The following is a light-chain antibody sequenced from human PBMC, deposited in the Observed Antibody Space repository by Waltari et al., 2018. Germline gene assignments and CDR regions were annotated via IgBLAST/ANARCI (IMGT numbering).Light chain of an antibody. Sequence: DIVMTQSPDPLAVSLDERATINRKSSQSVLYSSNNKNYLAWYQQKPGQPPKLLIYWASTRESGVPDRFSGSGSGTDFTLTISSLQAEDVAVYYCQQYYSTPLTFGGGTKVEIK. CDR3: QQYYSTPLT. CDR2: WAS. V-gene: IGKV4-1*01. J-gene: IGKJ4*01. CDR1: QSVLYSSNNKNY.